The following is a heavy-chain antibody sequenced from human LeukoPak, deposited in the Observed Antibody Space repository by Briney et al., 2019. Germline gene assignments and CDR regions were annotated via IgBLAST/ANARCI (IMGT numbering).Heavy chain of an antibody. Sequence: SGGSLRLSCAASGFTLKIYAMHWVRQAPGKGLEWLSVISHDGSDKNNADSVKGRFIISRDNSKNTVYLQLNSLRPEDTTMYYCAREGVQTTVDACDIWGLGTMVIVSS. V-gene: IGHV3-30*04. CDR3: AREGVQTTVDACDI. CDR1: GFTLKIYA. CDR2: ISHDGSDK. J-gene: IGHJ3*02. D-gene: IGHD4-17*01.